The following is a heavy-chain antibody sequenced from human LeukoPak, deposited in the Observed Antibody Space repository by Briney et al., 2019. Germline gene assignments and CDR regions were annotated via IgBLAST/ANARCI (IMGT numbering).Heavy chain of an antibody. CDR3: ARGTGSLDY. V-gene: IGHV6-1*01. Sequence: SQTLSLTCAISGDSVSSKSASWNWIRQSPSRGLEWLGRTYSRSKWFNDYAVSVESRITINPDTSKNQFSLHLSSVTPDDTGVYYCARGTGSLDYWGQGNLVTVSS. CDR2: TYSRSKWFN. D-gene: IGHD1-26*01. J-gene: IGHJ4*02. CDR1: GDSVSSKSAS.